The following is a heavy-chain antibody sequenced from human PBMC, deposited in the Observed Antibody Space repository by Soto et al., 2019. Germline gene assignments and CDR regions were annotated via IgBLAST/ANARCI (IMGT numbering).Heavy chain of an antibody. D-gene: IGHD6-19*01. J-gene: IGHJ4*02. CDR3: ASWGAVAGPYHFAY. Sequence: SETLSLTCAVSSGSISSSNWWSWVRQPPGKGLEWIGEIYHSGSTNYNPSLKSRVTISVDKSKNQFSLKLSSVTAADTAVYYCASWGAVAGPYHFAYWGQGTLVPVSS. CDR2: IYHSGST. V-gene: IGHV4-4*02. CDR1: SGSISSSNW.